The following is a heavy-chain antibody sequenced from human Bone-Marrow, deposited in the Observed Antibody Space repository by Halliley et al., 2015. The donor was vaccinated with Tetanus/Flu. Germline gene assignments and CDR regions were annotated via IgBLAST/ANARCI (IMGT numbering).Heavy chain of an antibody. V-gene: IGHV4-59*12. CDR2: FYYSGRP. CDR3: AREYSSGWQPSTDY. D-gene: IGHD6-19*01. J-gene: IGHJ4*02. Sequence: WFGSFYYSGRPSSTPSLRRRVTISVDKSKNQFSLRLKSVTPADTAVYYCAREYSSGWQPSTDYWGQGILVTVSS.